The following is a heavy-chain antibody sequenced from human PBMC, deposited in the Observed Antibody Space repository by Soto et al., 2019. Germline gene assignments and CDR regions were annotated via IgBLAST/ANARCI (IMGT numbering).Heavy chain of an antibody. CDR2: ISYDGSNK. J-gene: IGHJ6*02. CDR3: ANNLCSGGSCYSGMDV. V-gene: IGHV3-30*18. Sequence: GGSLRLSCAASGFTFSSYGIHWVRQAPGKGLEWVAVISYDGSNKYYADSVKGRFTISRDNSKNLLYLQMNSLRAEDTAVYYCANNLCSGGSCYSGMDVWGQGTTVTVSS. CDR1: GFTFSSYG. D-gene: IGHD2-15*01.